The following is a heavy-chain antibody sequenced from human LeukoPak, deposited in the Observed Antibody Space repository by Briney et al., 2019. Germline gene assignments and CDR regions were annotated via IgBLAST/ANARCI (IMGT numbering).Heavy chain of an antibody. J-gene: IGHJ6*02. CDR1: GFTFSRYD. D-gene: IGHD6-19*01. Sequence: PGGSLRLSCAASGFTFSRYDMHWVRQTTGNGLEWVAAIGTAGDTYYLDSVKGRFTISRENVKNSLYLQMNSLRAGDTAVFYCARGAYRQSSGWSDFYGMDVWGQGTTVIVSS. CDR2: IGTAGDT. CDR3: ARGAYRQSSGWSDFYGMDV. V-gene: IGHV3-13*01.